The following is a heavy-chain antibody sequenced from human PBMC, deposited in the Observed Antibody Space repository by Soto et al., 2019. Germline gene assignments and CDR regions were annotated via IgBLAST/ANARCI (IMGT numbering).Heavy chain of an antibody. CDR1: GGSISSGVYY. CDR3: AREREPYYDFWSGSLGRYYYYYMDV. D-gene: IGHD3-3*01. J-gene: IGHJ6*03. V-gene: IGHV4-31*03. CDR2: IYYSGST. Sequence: SETLSLTCTVSGGSISSGVYYWSWIRQHPGKGLEWIGYIYYSGSTYYNPSLKSRVTISVDTSKNQFSLKLSSVTAADTAVYYCAREREPYYDFWSGSLGRYYYYYMDVWGKGTTVTVSS.